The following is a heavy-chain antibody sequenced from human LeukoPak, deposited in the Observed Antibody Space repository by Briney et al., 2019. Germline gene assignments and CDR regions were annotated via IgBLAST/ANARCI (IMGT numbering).Heavy chain of an antibody. J-gene: IGHJ4*02. CDR1: GFTFSSYA. V-gene: IGHV3-23*01. D-gene: IGHD3-3*01. Sequence: QPGGSLRLSCAASGFTFSSYAMSWVRQAPGKGLEWVSAISGSGGSTYYAGSVKGRFTISRDNSKNTLYLQMNSLRAEDTAVYYCAKPYQSITIFGVVIIRYFDYWGQGTLVTVSS. CDR3: AKPYQSITIFGVVIIRYFDY. CDR2: ISGSGGST.